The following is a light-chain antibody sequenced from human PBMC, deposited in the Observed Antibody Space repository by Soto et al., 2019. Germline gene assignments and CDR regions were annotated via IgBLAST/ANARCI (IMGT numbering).Light chain of an antibody. J-gene: IGKJ1*01. V-gene: IGKV3D-20*02. Sequence: LTQSPGTLSLSAGERATCSCRTSQSVSSSYLAWYQQKPGQAPRLLIYDASNRATGIPARFSGSGSGTDFTLTISSLEPEDFAVYYCQQRSNWRGTFCQGTKV. CDR3: QQRSNWRGT. CDR1: QSVSSSY. CDR2: DAS.